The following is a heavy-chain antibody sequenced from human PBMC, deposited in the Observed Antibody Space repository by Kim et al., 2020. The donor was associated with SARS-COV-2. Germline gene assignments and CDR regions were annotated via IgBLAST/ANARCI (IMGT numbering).Heavy chain of an antibody. Sequence: CNPSLKSRVTISVDPSKNQFSLKLSSVTAADTAVYYCARGGLWFGDIFYYWGQGTLVTVSS. V-gene: IGHV4-34*01. J-gene: IGHJ4*02. D-gene: IGHD3-10*01. CDR3: ARGGLWFGDIFYY.